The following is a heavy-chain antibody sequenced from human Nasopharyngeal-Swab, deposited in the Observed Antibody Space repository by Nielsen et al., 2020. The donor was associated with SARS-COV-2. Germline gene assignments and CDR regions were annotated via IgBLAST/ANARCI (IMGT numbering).Heavy chain of an antibody. J-gene: IGHJ4*02. CDR2: IWYDGSNK. D-gene: IGHD3-10*01. V-gene: IGHV3-33*01. Sequence: WIRQPPGKGLEWVAVIWYDGSNKYYADSVKGRFTISRDNSKNTLYLQMNSLRAEDTAVYYCAREYRYGSGSYPLDYWGQGTLVTV. CDR3: AREYRYGSGSYPLDY.